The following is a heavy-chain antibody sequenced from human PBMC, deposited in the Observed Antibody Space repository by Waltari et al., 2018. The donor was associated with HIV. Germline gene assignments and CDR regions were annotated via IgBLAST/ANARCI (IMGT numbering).Heavy chain of an antibody. D-gene: IGHD2-2*01. CDR3: ARGDIVVVPAANPYYYGMDV. CDR1: GGSISSGSYY. V-gene: IGHV4-61*02. CDR2: IYTSGST. J-gene: IGHJ6*02. Sequence: QVQLQESGPGLVKPSQTLSLTCTVSGGSISSGSYYWSWIRQPAGKGLEWIGRIYTSGSTNYNPSLKRRVTISVDTSKNQFSLKLSSVTAADTAVYYCARGDIVVVPAANPYYYGMDVWGQGTTVTVSS.